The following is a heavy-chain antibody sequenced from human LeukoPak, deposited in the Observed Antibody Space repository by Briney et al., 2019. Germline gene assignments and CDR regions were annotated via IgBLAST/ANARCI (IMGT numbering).Heavy chain of an antibody. D-gene: IGHD4-17*01. CDR3: ARDLSYGDYEYYYGMDV. CDR2: ISYDGSNK. Sequence: PGGSLRLSCAASGSTFSSYAMHWVRQAPGKGLEWVAVISYDGSNKYYADSVKGRFTISRDNSKNTLYLQMNSLRAEDTAVYYCARDLSYGDYEYYYGMDVWGQGTTVTVSS. J-gene: IGHJ6*02. CDR1: GSTFSSYA. V-gene: IGHV3-30-3*01.